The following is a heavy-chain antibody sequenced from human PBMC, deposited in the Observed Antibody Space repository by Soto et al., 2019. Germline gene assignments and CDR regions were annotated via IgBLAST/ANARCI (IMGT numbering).Heavy chain of an antibody. D-gene: IGHD1-7*01. J-gene: IGHJ6*02. CDR3: ARVSWNFAHYYYYGMDV. Sequence: SQTLSLTCAISGDSVSSNSAAWNWIRQSPSRGLEWLGRTYYRSKWYNDYAVSVKSRITINPDTSKNQFSLQLNSVTPEDTAVYYCARVSWNFAHYYYYGMDVWGQGTTVTVSS. CDR1: GDSVSSNSAA. V-gene: IGHV6-1*01. CDR2: TYYRSKWYN.